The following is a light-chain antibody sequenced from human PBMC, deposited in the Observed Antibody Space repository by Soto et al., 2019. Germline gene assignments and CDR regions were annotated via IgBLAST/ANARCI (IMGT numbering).Light chain of an antibody. J-gene: IGKJ1*01. V-gene: IGKV1-6*01. CDR2: AAS. CDR3: LQDYNYPRT. Sequence: AIQMTQSPSSLSASVGDRVTITCRASQAIRSELGWYQQKPGKAPKHLIYAASSLQSGVPSRFSGSGSGTDFTLTISSLQPEDFATYFCLQDYNYPRTFGQGTKVEIK. CDR1: QAIRSE.